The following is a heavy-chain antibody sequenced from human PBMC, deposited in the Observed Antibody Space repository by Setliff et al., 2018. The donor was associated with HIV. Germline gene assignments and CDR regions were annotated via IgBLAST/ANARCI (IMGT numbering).Heavy chain of an antibody. D-gene: IGHD4-17*01. CDR1: GESISGSSYS. Sequence: TSETLSLTCTVSGESISGSSYSWGWIRQSPGKGLEWIGTIYYGGTTYNNPSLKGRVTISLDSSKNQFSLNLTSVTAADTAVYYCARTPYGEQSHFHYWGQGTLVTVSS. CDR3: ARTPYGEQSHFHY. J-gene: IGHJ4*02. V-gene: IGHV4-39*07. CDR2: IYYGGTT.